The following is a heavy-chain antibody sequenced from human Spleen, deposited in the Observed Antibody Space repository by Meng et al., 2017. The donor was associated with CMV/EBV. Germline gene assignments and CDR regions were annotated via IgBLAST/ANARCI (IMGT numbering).Heavy chain of an antibody. Sequence: SGFTFSNDGVHWVRQAPGKGLEWVAFIRYDGSNKYYADSVKGRFTISRDNSKNTLYLQMNSLRAEDTAVYYCAKPSLTNWTPYYFDYWGQRTLVTVSS. CDR1: GFTFSNDG. V-gene: IGHV3-30*02. J-gene: IGHJ4*02. CDR2: IRYDGSNK. D-gene: IGHD1-1*01. CDR3: AKPSLTNWTPYYFDY.